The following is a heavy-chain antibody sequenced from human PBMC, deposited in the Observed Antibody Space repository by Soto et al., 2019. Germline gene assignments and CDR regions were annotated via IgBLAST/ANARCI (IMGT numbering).Heavy chain of an antibody. J-gene: IGHJ4*02. CDR2: IYYSGST. CDR1: GGSISSYY. V-gene: IGHV4-59*01. Sequence: SETLSLTCTVSGGSISSYYWSWIRQPPGKGLEWIGYIYYSGSTNYNPSLKSRVTISVDTSKNQFSLKLSSVTAADTAVYYCARYHSSGWYYFDYWGQGTLVTVSS. CDR3: ARYHSSGWYYFDY. D-gene: IGHD6-19*01.